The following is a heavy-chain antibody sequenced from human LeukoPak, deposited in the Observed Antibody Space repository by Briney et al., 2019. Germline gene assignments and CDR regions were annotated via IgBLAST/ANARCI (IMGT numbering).Heavy chain of an antibody. Sequence: TSETLSLTCTVSGGSISSYYWSWIRQPPGKGLEWIGEINHSGSTNYNPSLKSRVTISVDTSKNQFSLKLSSVTAADTAVYYCARGGLIAAAGRSANYWGQGTLVTVSS. V-gene: IGHV4-34*01. CDR3: ARGGLIAAAGRSANY. CDR2: INHSGST. D-gene: IGHD6-13*01. J-gene: IGHJ4*02. CDR1: GGSISSYY.